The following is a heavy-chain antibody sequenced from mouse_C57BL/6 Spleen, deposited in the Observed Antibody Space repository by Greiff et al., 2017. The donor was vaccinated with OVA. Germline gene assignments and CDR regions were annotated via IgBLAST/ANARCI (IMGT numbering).Heavy chain of an antibody. CDR2: ISYDGSN. CDR1: GYSITSGYY. V-gene: IGHV3-6*01. D-gene: IGHD1-1*01. CDR3: ARDPHYGSSFYAMDY. Sequence: VQLQQSGPGLVKPSQSLSLTCSVTGYSITSGYYWNWIRQFPGNKLEWMGYISYDGSNNYNPSLKNRISITRDTSKNQFVLKLNSVTTEDTATYSCARDPHYGSSFYAMDYWGQGTSVTVSS. J-gene: IGHJ4*01.